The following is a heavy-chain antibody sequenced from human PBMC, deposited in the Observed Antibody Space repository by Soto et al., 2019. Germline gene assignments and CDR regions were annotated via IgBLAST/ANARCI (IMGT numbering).Heavy chain of an antibody. V-gene: IGHV3-30-3*01. CDR3: ARDPDSSGYYVFDY. J-gene: IGHJ4*02. CDR2: MSYDGSNN. Sequence: GSLRLSCAASGFTFGSFAMHWVRQAPGRGLEWVAAMSYDGSNNHYADSVRGRFTISRDNYKNTLYLQMNSLRAEDTAVYYCARDPDSSGYYVFDYWGRGTLVTVSS. D-gene: IGHD3-22*01. CDR1: GFTFGSFA.